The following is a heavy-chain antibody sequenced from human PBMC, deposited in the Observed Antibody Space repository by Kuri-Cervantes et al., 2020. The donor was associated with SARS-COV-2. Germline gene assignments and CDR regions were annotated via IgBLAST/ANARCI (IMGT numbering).Heavy chain of an antibody. CDR1: GFTFSSYS. D-gene: IGHD6-13*01. V-gene: IGHV3-21*04. J-gene: IGHJ6*02. Sequence: GESLKISCAASGFTFSSYSMNWVRQAPGKGLEWVSSISSSSSYIYYADSVKGRFTISRDNAKNSLYLQMNSLRAEDTAVYYCAKDGSSSWSFNYYYYGMDVWGQGTTVTVSS. CDR3: AKDGSSSWSFNYYYYGMDV. CDR2: ISSSSSYI.